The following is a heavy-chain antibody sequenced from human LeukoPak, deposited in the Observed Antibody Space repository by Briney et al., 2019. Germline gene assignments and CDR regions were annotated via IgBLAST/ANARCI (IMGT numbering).Heavy chain of an antibody. CDR1: GFTFSTFA. V-gene: IGHV3-23*01. CDR2: IFPSGGEI. CDR3: AKRRGLELLYYYYMDV. J-gene: IGHJ6*03. D-gene: IGHD1-7*01. Sequence: PGGSLRLSCAASGFTFSTFAMIWVRQPPGKGLEWVSSIFPSGGEIHYADSVRGRFTISRDNSKNTLYLQMNSLRAEDTAVYYCAKRRGLELLYYYYMDVWGKGTTVTVSS.